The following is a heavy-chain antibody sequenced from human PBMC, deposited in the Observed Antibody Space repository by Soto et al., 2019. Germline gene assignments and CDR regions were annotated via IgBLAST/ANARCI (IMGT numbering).Heavy chain of an antibody. J-gene: IGHJ2*01. CDR2: ISGSGGRT. Sequence: GGSLRLSCAASGFTFNGFAMGWLRQAPGKGLEWVSLISGSGGRTYYGGSVKGRFTISRDNSRNTLYLHMSSLKAEDTAVYYCAKEQGGLNFYCYFDLWGRGTLVTVSS. CDR3: AKEQGGLNFYCYFDL. V-gene: IGHV3-23*01. D-gene: IGHD3-16*01. CDR1: GFTFNGFA.